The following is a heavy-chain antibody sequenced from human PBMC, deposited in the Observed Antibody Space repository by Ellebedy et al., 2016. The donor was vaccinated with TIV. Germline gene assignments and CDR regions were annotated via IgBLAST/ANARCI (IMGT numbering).Heavy chain of an antibody. CDR2: INTNTGNP. J-gene: IGHJ5*02. V-gene: IGHV7-4-1*02. CDR1: GYTFSRYA. CDR3: ARDPGDLNNWKPSGWFDP. D-gene: IGHD1-20*01. Sequence: AASVKVSCKASGYTFSRYAMNWVRQAPGQGLEWMGWINTNTGNPTYAQGFTGRFVFSLYTSVRTAYLQISSLKAENNAVYYCARDPGDLNNWKPSGWFDPWGQGTLVTVSS.